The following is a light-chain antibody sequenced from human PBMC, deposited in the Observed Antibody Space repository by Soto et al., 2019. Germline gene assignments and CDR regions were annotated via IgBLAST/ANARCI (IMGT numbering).Light chain of an antibody. CDR1: QSVSSSY. J-gene: IGKJ5*01. CDR3: HQYGGSPIT. CDR2: GAS. Sequence: EIVMTQSPATLSVSPGERATLSCRASQSVSSSYLAWYQQKPGQAPRLLIYGASIRATGIPDRFSGSGSGTDFTLTISRLEPEDFAVYFCHQYGGSPITFGQGTRLEIK. V-gene: IGKV3-20*01.